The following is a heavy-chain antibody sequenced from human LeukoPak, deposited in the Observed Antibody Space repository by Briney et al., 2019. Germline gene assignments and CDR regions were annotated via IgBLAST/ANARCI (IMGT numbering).Heavy chain of an antibody. CDR1: GFTVSSNY. V-gene: IGHV3-53*01. CDR3: AREGSYDSSTMWYFDY. J-gene: IGHJ4*02. CDR2: LYSGGTV. Sequence: LRGSLRLSCAASGFTVSSNYMAWVRQAPGKGLEWVSVLYSGGTVYYADSVKGRFTISRDNSKNTLYLQMNTLRAEDTAVYYCAREGSYDSSTMWYFDYWGQGTLVTVSS. D-gene: IGHD3-22*01.